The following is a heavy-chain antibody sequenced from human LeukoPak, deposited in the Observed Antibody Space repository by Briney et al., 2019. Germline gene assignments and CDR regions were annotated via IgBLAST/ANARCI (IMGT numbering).Heavy chain of an antibody. V-gene: IGHV4-34*01. D-gene: IGHD3-9*01. CDR3: GRKTTDILTGYPTDDFDY. J-gene: IGHJ4*02. CDR2: INHSGST. Sequence: SETLSLTCAVYGGSFSGYYWSWIRQPPGKGLEWIGEINHSGSTNYNPSLKSRVTISVDTSKNQFSLKLSSVTAADTSVYYCGRKTTDILTGYPTDDFDYWGQGTLVTVSS. CDR1: GGSFSGYY.